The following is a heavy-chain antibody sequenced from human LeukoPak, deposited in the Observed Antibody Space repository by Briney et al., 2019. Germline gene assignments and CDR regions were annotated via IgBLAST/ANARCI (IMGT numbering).Heavy chain of an antibody. J-gene: IGHJ6*03. D-gene: IGHD3-10*01. CDR1: GGTFSSYA. CDR3: ARERKGLTMVRGVIRRWDMDV. CDR2: IIPIFGTA. Sequence: GASVKVSCKASGGTFSSYAISWVRQAPGQGLEWMGGIIPIFGTANYAQKFQGRVTITADESPSTAYMELSSLRSEDTAVYYCARERKGLTMVRGVIRRWDMDVWGKGTTVTISS. V-gene: IGHV1-69*13.